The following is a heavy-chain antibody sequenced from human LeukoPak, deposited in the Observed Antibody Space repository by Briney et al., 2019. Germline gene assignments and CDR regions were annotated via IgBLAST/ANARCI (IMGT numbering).Heavy chain of an antibody. J-gene: IGHJ4*02. V-gene: IGHV1-18*01. CDR2: ISVYNVNT. D-gene: IGHD3-3*01. CDR3: ARDEIFGVGTHFDY. CDR1: GYTFTDYG. Sequence: GASVKVTCKASGYTFTDYGISWVRQAPGQGLEWMGWISVYNVNTNYAQKFQGRVTMTRDTSTSTVYMELTGLTSEDTAVYFCARDEIFGVGTHFDYWGQGTLVIVSS.